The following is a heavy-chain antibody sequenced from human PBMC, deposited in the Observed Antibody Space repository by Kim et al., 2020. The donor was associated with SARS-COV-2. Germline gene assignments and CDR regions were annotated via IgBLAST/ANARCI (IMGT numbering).Heavy chain of an antibody. CDR1: GVSISSSSYY. V-gene: IGHV4-39*01. J-gene: IGHJ4*02. CDR3: AGYSRIVVVPAAILA. CDR2: IYYSGST. Sequence: SETLSLTCTVSGVSISSSSYYWGWIRQPPGKGLEWIVSIYYSGSTYYNPSLKSRVTISVDTSKNQFSLKLSYVTAADTAVYYCAGYSRIVVVPAAILAWGQRTRVTVSS. D-gene: IGHD2-2*01.